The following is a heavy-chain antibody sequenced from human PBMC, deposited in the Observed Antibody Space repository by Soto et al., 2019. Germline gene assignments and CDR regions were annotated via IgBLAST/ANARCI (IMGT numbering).Heavy chain of an antibody. CDR1: GFTFSSYW. CDR2: INSDGSSI. Sequence: PGGSLRLSCAASGFTFSSYWMHWVRQAPGKGLVWVSRINSDGSSIRYADSVKGRFTISRDNAKNTLYLQMNSLRAEDTAVFYCARPGVTTVTNVWFDTWGQGTLVTVSS. CDR3: ARPGVTTVTNVWFDT. D-gene: IGHD4-4*01. J-gene: IGHJ5*02. V-gene: IGHV3-74*01.